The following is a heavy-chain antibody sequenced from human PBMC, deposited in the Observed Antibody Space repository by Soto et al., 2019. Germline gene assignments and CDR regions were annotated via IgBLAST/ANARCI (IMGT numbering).Heavy chain of an antibody. Sequence: PSETLSLTCTVSGGSISGHSWIWIRQPAGKGLEWLGHIYPSGSTSYNPSLRSRVTMSLDTSSKQIFLNLTSVTAADTSVFYCERGRSDSVYDFWGPGTLVTVSS. V-gene: IGHV4-4*07. CDR2: IYPSGST. J-gene: IGHJ4*02. D-gene: IGHD5-12*01. CDR1: GGSISGHS. CDR3: ERGRSDSVYDF.